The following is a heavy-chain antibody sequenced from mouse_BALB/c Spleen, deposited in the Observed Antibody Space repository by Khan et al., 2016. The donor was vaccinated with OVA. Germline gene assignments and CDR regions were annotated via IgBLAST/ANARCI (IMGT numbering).Heavy chain of an antibody. CDR3: ARHNYGPFAY. CDR2: ISSGGDYT. V-gene: IGHV5-9-3*01. Sequence: EVELVESGGGLVKPGGPLELSCAASGFTFSSYAVSWVRQTPEKRLEWVATISSGGDYTYYPDSVKGRFTISRDNAKNTLYLQMSSLRSEDTAMYYCARHNYGPFAYWGQGTLVTVSA. D-gene: IGHD1-1*01. J-gene: IGHJ3*01. CDR1: GFTFSSYA.